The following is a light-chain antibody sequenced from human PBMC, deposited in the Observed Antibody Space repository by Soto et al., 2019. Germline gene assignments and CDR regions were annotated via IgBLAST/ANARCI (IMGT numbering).Light chain of an antibody. Sequence: DIQVTQSPSSLYASVGDRVTITCRASQTIGPFLNCYQQKPEKAPNLLISSASTLQSGVPARFNGSGSGTDFALTISSLQSADLETYYCQLRYIRWTFGQGNKVDIK. CDR3: QLRYIRWT. CDR1: QTIGPF. J-gene: IGKJ1*01. CDR2: SAS. V-gene: IGKV1-39*01.